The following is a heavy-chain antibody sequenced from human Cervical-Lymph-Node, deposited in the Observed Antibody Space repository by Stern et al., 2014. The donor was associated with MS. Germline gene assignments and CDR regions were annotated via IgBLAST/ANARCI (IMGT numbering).Heavy chain of an antibody. CDR1: GFSFTTHY. Sequence: VQLVESGAEVKKPGASVNVSCEASGFSFTTHYMHWIRQAPGEGLEWVGMINPNSGTNSYARQFQGRVIITRDTSTSTIYMEQTGLRSEDTALYFCTRVQRERRALDHFDPWGQGTLVTVSS. J-gene: IGHJ5*02. V-gene: IGHV1-46*03. D-gene: IGHD1-1*01. CDR2: INPNSGTN. CDR3: TRVQRERRALDHFDP.